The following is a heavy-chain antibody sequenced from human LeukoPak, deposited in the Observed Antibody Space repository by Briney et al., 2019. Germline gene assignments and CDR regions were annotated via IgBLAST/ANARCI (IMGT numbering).Heavy chain of an antibody. CDR2: ISAYNGNT. Sequence: ASVKVSCKASGYTFTSYGISGVRQAPGQGLEGMGWISAYNGNTNYAQKLQGRVTMTTDTSTSTAYMELRSLRSDDTAVYYCAREPVTTQGEDYWGQGTLVTVSS. CDR1: GYTFTSYG. D-gene: IGHD4-17*01. J-gene: IGHJ4*02. CDR3: AREPVTTQGEDY. V-gene: IGHV1-18*01.